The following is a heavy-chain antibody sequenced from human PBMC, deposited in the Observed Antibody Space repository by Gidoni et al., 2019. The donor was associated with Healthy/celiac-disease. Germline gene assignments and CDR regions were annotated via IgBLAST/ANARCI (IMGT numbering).Heavy chain of an antibody. CDR1: GGSISSSSYY. Sequence: QLQLQESGPGLVKHSETLSLTCTVSGGSISSSSYYWGWIRQPPGKGLEWIGSIYYSGSTYYNPSLKSRVTISVDTSKNQFSLKLSSVTAADTAVYYCATGYSSSPGVFDYWGQGTLVTVSS. CDR2: IYYSGST. CDR3: ATGYSSSPGVFDY. J-gene: IGHJ4*02. D-gene: IGHD6-6*01. V-gene: IGHV4-39*07.